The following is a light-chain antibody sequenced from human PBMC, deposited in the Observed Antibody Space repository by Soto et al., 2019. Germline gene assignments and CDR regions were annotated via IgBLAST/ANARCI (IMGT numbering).Light chain of an antibody. CDR2: DVS. J-gene: IGLJ1*01. CDR1: SSDVGAYNY. Sequence: QCVLTQPASVSGSPGRSITISCTGTSSDVGAYNYVSWYQQHPGKAPKLMIYDVSNRPSGVSNRFSGSKSGNTASLTISGLQAEDEADYYCSSYTSGSTLDVFGTGTKVTVL. CDR3: SSYTSGSTLDV. V-gene: IGLV2-14*01.